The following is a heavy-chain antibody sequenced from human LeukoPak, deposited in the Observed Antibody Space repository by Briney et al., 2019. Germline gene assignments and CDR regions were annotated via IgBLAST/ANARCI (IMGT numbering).Heavy chain of an antibody. D-gene: IGHD3-10*01. CDR1: GGSIGSGSYY. J-gene: IGHJ4*02. CDR2: IYYSGST. Sequence: SQTLSLTCTVSGGSIGSGSYYWNWIRQPPGKGLEWIGYIYYSGSTYYNPSLKSRVTISLDTSKNQFSLKLSSVTAADTAVYYCTRPGGSGNYYSFDYWGQGTLVTVSS. CDR3: TRPGGSGNYYSFDY. V-gene: IGHV4-30-4*01.